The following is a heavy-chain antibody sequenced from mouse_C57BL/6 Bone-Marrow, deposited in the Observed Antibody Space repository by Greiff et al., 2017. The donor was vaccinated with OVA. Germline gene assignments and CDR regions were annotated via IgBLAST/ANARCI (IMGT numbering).Heavy chain of an antibody. CDR3: VRGDRGNYWFAY. CDR1: GFTFNTYA. V-gene: IGHV10-3*01. D-gene: IGHD2-1*01. J-gene: IGHJ3*01. CDR2: IRSKSSNYAT. Sequence: DAGGGLVQPKGSLKLSCAASGFTFNTYAMHWVRQAPGKGLEWVARIRSKSSNYATYYADSVKDRFTISRDDSQSMLYLQMNNLKTEDTAMYYCVRGDRGNYWFAYWGQGTLVTVSA.